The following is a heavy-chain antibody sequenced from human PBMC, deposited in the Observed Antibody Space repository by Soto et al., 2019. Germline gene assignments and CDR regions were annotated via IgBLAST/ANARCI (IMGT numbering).Heavy chain of an antibody. CDR1: GFNLSHPW. D-gene: IGHD6-19*01. J-gene: IGHJ4*02. CDR2: ISDTGAST. CDR3: AKGRGSGWAWYFDN. Sequence: GGSLRLSCAASGFNLSHPWMTWVRQAAGKGLEWVASISDTGASTWYAESVRGRLSISRDNSKNTLYLQMNSLRGEDTAVYYCAKGRGSGWAWYFDNWGQGTLVTVSS. V-gene: IGHV3-23*01.